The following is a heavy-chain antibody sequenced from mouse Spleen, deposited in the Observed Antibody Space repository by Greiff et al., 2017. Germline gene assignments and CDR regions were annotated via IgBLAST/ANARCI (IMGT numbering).Heavy chain of an antibody. J-gene: IGHJ2*01. D-gene: IGHD1-1*01. V-gene: IGHV3-6*01. Sequence: EVKLMESGPGLVKPSQSLSLTCSVTGYSITSGYYWNWIRQFPGNKLEWMGYISYDGSNNYNPSLKNRISITRDTSKNQFFLKLNSVTTEDTATYYCARATTVVGLDYWGQGTTLTVSS. CDR1: GYSITSGYY. CDR2: ISYDGSN. CDR3: ARATTVVGLDY.